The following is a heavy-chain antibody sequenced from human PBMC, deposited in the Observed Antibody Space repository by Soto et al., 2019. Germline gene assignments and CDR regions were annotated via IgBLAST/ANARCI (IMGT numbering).Heavy chain of an antibody. CDR1: GFSLNYGRMA. D-gene: IGHD3-10*01. Sequence: SGXTLVNPTETLTLTCTVSGFSLNYGRMAVSWIRQPPGRALEWLAHIFSNDEKSYTTSLKSRLTISKDASKSQVVLTMTNMDPADTATYYCAWYGNRGPAYYYGMDVWGRGTTVTVSS. V-gene: IGHV2-26*01. CDR3: AWYGNRGPAYYYGMDV. J-gene: IGHJ6*02. CDR2: IFSNDEK.